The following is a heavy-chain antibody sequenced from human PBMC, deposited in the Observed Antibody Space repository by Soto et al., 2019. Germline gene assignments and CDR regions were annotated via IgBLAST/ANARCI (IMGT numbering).Heavy chain of an antibody. J-gene: IGHJ6*02. CDR2: ISSSSSYI. CDR3: ARRPQLVLADAMDV. D-gene: IGHD6-13*01. V-gene: IGHV3-21*03. Sequence: SGGSLRLSCAASGFTFSSYSMNWVRQAPGKGLEWVSSISSSSSYIYYADSVKGRFTISRDNAKDSLYLQMNSLRAEDTAVYYCARRPQLVLADAMDVWGQGTTVTVSS. CDR1: GFTFSSYS.